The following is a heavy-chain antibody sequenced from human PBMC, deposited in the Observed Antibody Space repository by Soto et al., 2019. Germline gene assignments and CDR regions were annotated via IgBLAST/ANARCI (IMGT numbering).Heavy chain of an antibody. Sequence: SVKVSCKASGGTFSSYTISWVRQAPGQGLEWMGRIIPILGIANYAQKFQGRVTITADKSTSTAYMELSSLRSEDTAVYYCARGRGYYDSSGAPGPYWGQGTLVTVSS. CDR1: GGTFSSYT. CDR2: IIPILGIA. D-gene: IGHD3-22*01. J-gene: IGHJ4*02. CDR3: ARGRGYYDSSGAPGPY. V-gene: IGHV1-69*02.